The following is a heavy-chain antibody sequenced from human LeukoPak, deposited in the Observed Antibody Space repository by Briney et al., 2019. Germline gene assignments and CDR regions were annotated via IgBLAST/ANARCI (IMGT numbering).Heavy chain of an antibody. CDR2: IRSKAYGGTT. Sequence: GGSLRLSCTASGFNFGDYAISWVRQAPGKGLEWVSFIRSKAYGGTTDYAASVKGRFTISRDDSKSLAYLQMNSLKTEDTAVYYCTRDSAAMILHGMDVWGQGTTVTVSS. CDR1: GFNFGDYA. D-gene: IGHD3-16*01. J-gene: IGHJ6*02. V-gene: IGHV3-49*04. CDR3: TRDSAAMILHGMDV.